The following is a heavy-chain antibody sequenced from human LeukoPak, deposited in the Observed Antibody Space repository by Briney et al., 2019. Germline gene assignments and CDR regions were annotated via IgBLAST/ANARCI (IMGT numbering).Heavy chain of an antibody. Sequence: ASVKVSCKASGYTFTSYGISWVRQAPGQGLEWMGWISAYNGNTNNAQKLQGRVTMTTDTSTSTAYMELRSPRSDDTAVYYCARERFGELVMDVWGQGTTVTVSS. D-gene: IGHD3-10*01. J-gene: IGHJ6*02. V-gene: IGHV1-18*01. CDR3: ARERFGELVMDV. CDR1: GYTFTSYG. CDR2: ISAYNGNT.